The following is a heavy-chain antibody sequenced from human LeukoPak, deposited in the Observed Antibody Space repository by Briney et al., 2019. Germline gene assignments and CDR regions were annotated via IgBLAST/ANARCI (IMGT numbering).Heavy chain of an antibody. V-gene: IGHV4-61*02. D-gene: IGHD2-15*01. CDR2: IYTSGNT. CDR3: ARDRLNCSGGSCYGVDYYYMDV. J-gene: IGHJ6*03. CDR1: GGSISSGSYY. Sequence: SQTLSLTCTVSGGSISSGSYYWSWIRQPAGRGLEWIGRIYTSGNTNYNPSLRSRVTISVDTSKNHFSLRLSSVTAADTAVYYCARDRLNCSGGSCYGVDYYYMDVWGKGTTVTISS.